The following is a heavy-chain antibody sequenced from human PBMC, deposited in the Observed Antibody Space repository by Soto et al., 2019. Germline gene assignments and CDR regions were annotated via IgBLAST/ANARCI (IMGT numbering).Heavy chain of an antibody. J-gene: IGHJ4*02. CDR1: GFTFSSYA. D-gene: IGHD3-22*01. CDR2: ISYDGSNK. Sequence: QVQLVESGGGVVQPGRSLRLSCAASGFTFSSYAMHWVRQAPGKGLDWVAVISYDGSNKYCADSEKGRFTISRDNSKNTLYRQINSLRAEDTAVYYWAREVREYDIPPDFDYWGQGTLVTVSS. CDR3: AREVREYDIPPDFDY. V-gene: IGHV3-30-3*01.